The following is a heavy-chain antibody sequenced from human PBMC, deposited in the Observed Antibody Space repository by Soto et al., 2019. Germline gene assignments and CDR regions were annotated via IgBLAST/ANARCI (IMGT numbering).Heavy chain of an antibody. CDR2: INHSGST. J-gene: IGHJ5*02. CDR1: GGSFSGYY. Sequence: QVQLQQWGAGLLKPSETLSLTCAVYGGSFSGYYWSWIRQPPGKGLEWIGEINHSGSTNYNPSLKSRVTISVDTPKNQFSLKLSSVTAADTAVYYCARGQGDIVQQLVQGYNWFDPWGQGTLVTVSS. D-gene: IGHD6-13*01. CDR3: ARGQGDIVQQLVQGYNWFDP. V-gene: IGHV4-34*01.